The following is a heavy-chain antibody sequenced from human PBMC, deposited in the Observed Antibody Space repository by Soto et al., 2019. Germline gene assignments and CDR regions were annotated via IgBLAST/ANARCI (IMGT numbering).Heavy chain of an antibody. CDR1: GFTFSSYW. CDR3: ARVGPSDFVWERYYGMDF. Sequence: GGSLRLSCAASGFTFSSYWMHWVRQAPGKGLVWVSRINSDGSSTSYADSVKGRFTISRDNAKNTLYLQMNSLRAEDTAVYYCARVGPSDFVWERYYGMDFWCPGTTVTVS. CDR2: INSDGSST. J-gene: IGHJ6*02. V-gene: IGHV3-74*01. D-gene: IGHD3-9*01.